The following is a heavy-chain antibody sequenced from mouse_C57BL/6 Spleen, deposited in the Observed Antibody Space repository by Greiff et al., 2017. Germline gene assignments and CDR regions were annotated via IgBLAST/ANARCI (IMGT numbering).Heavy chain of an antibody. CDR1: GFTFSSYA. D-gene: IGHD1-1*02. J-gene: IGHJ4*01. Sequence: EVQLVESGGGLVKPGGSLKLSCAASGFTFSSYAMSWVRQTPEKRLEWVATISDGGSYTYYPDNVKGRFTISRDNAKNNLYLQMSHLKSEDTAMYYCAREGSHYAMDYWGQGTSVTVSS. CDR2: ISDGGSYT. V-gene: IGHV5-4*01. CDR3: AREGSHYAMDY.